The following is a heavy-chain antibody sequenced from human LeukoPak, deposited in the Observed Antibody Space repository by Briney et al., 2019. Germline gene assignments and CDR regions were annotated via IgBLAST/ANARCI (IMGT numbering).Heavy chain of an antibody. J-gene: IGHJ4*02. CDR3: AGERLLVRGVITPYYFDY. CDR1: GGTFSSYA. D-gene: IGHD3-10*01. Sequence: ASVKVSCKASGGTFSSYAISWVRQAPGQGLEWMGGIIPIFGTANYAQKFQGRVTITADKSTSTAYMELSSLRSEDTAVYYCAGERLLVRGVITPYYFDYWGQGTLVTVSS. V-gene: IGHV1-69*06. CDR2: IIPIFGTA.